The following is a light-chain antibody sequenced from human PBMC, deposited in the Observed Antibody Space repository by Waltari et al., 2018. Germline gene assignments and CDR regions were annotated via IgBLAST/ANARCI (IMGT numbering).Light chain of an antibody. CDR3: QSYDSSLSGVL. CDR2: GNN. CDR1: SSNIGAGSG. J-gene: IGLJ2*01. V-gene: IGLV1-40*01. Sequence: QSVLTQPPSVSGAPGQRVTISCTGSSSNIGAGSGVHWYQQLPGTAPKLLIYGNNNRPSGVPDRFSGSKSGTSASLAITGLQAEDEADYCCQSYDSSLSGVLFGGGTKLTVL.